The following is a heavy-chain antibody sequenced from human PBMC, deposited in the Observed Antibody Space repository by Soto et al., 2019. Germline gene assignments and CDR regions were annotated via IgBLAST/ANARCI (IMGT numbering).Heavy chain of an antibody. V-gene: IGHV3-23*01. CDR1: EFIFANYA. Sequence: LRLSCAASEFIFANYAMNWVRQAPGKGLERVSSISGSGGGTSYADSVKGRFTISRDNSKNTLSLEMSSLRVEDTGVYYCARDQREFNRPADYWGQGALVTVSS. CDR2: ISGSGGGT. J-gene: IGHJ4*02. CDR3: ARDQREFNRPADY. D-gene: IGHD6-25*01.